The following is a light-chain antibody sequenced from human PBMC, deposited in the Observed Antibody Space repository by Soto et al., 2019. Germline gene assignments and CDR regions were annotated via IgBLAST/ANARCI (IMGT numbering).Light chain of an antibody. CDR1: SSDVGSYNR. Sequence: QSALTQPASVSGSPGQSITISCTGTSSDVGSYNRVSWSQQHPGKAPKLMIYEGTKRPSGGSTRFSGSKSGNTASLTISGLLAEDEGDYYCCSYTTTYTDVFGTGTKLTVL. CDR3: CSYTTTYTDV. V-gene: IGLV2-23*01. CDR2: EGT. J-gene: IGLJ1*01.